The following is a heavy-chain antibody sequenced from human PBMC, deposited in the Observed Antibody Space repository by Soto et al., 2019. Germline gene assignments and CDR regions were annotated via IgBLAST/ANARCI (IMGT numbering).Heavy chain of an antibody. D-gene: IGHD1-1*01. CDR2: IFYSGST. CDR3: ARDGPLERNDLGYFDY. Sequence: QVRLQESGPGLMKPSQTLSLTCTVSDGSISSGGYYWSWIRQHPGKGLEWIGYIFYSGSTYYNPSLKGRVTISLDTSKNRFSLKLNSVTAADTAVYYCARDGPLERNDLGYFDYWGQGTLVTVSS. CDR1: DGSISSGGYY. J-gene: IGHJ4*02. V-gene: IGHV4-31*03.